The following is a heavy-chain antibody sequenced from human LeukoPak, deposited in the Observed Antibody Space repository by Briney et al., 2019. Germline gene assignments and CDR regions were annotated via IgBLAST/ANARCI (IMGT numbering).Heavy chain of an antibody. CDR2: ISSSGSTI. D-gene: IGHD3-22*01. CDR3: ARDLGDYYDSSGYYPVDAFDI. J-gene: IGHJ3*02. V-gene: IGHV3-11*01. CDR1: GFTFSDYY. Sequence: PGGSLRLSCAASGFTFSDYYMSWIRQAPGKGLEWVSYISSSGSTIYYADSVKGRFTISRDNAKNSLYLQMNSLRAEDTAVYYCARDLGDYYDSSGYYPVDAFDIWGQGTMVTVSS.